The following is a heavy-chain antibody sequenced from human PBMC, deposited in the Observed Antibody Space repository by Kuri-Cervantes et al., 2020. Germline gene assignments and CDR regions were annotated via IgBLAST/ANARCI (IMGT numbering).Heavy chain of an antibody. Sequence: GSLRLSCSVSGGSISSSYYWSWIRQPAGKPAGKGLEWIGLIYTSGSTNYNPSLKSRVTISVDKSKNQFSLKLSSVTAADTAVYYCARGVVTMSKFGSSFDPWGQGTLVTVSS. CDR1: GGSISSSYY. V-gene: IGHV4-4*07. D-gene: IGHD3-10*02. CDR3: ARGVVTMSKFGSSFDP. J-gene: IGHJ5*02. CDR2: IYTSGST.